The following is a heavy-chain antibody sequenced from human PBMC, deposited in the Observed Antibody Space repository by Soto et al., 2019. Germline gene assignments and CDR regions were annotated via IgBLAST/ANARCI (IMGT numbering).Heavy chain of an antibody. CDR1: GYSFTSYW. CDR3: ARRTGETYNCIDP. V-gene: IGHV5-10-1*01. J-gene: IGHJ5*02. Sequence: GESLKISCKGSGYSFTSYWISWVRQMPGKGLEWMGRIDPSDSYTNYSPSFQGHVTISADKSISTAYLQWSSLKASDTAMYYCARRTGETYNCIDPWGQGTLVPVS. D-gene: IGHD3-10*01. CDR2: IDPSDSYT.